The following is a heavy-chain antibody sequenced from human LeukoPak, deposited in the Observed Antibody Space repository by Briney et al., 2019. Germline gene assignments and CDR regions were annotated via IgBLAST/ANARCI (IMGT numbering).Heavy chain of an antibody. CDR3: ARRAGAYSHPYDY. J-gene: IGHJ4*02. CDR1: GFTVSSNS. V-gene: IGHV3-53*01. CDR2: IYSDNT. D-gene: IGHD4/OR15-4a*01. Sequence: GGSLRLSCTVSGFTVSSNSMSWVRQTPGKGLEWVSFIYSDNTHYSDSVKGRFTISRDNSKNTLYLQMNSLRAEDTAVYYCARRAGAYSHPYDYWGQGTLVTVSS.